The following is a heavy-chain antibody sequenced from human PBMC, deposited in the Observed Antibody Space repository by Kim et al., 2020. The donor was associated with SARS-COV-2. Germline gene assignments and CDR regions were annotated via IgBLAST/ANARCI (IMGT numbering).Heavy chain of an antibody. J-gene: IGHJ4*02. V-gene: IGHV3-20*01. CDR1: GFSFDDYG. CDR3: ARGFYRGPFDY. Sequence: GGSLRLSCAEASGFSFDDYGMSWVRQAPGKGLEWVSGINWNGGSTGYADSVKGRFTISRDNAKKSLYLQMNSVRAEDTAFYHCARGFYRGPFDYWGQGILVTVSS. D-gene: IGHD3-10*01. CDR2: INWNGGST.